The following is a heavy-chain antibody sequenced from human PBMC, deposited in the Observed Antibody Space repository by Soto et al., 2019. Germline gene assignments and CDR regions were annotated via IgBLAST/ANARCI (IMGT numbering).Heavy chain of an antibody. CDR2: IWYDGSNK. CDR1: GFTFSSYG. V-gene: IGHV3-33*01. Sequence: QVQLVESGGGVVQPGRSLRLSCAASGFTFSSYGMHWVRQAPGKGLEWVAVIWYDGSNKYYADSVKGRFTISRDNSENTLYLQMNSLRAEDTAVYYCAREGGFGELLHPYYYYYMDVWGKGTTVTVSS. D-gene: IGHD3-10*01. J-gene: IGHJ6*03. CDR3: AREGGFGELLHPYYYYYMDV.